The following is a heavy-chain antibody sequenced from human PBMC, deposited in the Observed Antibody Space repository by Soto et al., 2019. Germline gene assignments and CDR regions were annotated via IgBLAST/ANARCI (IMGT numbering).Heavy chain of an antibody. CDR1: GDSVSSNSAA. D-gene: IGHD2-2*01. J-gene: IGHJ6*02. V-gene: IGHV6-1*01. CDR3: ARRRYCSSTSCYYYGMDV. CDR2: TYYRSKWYN. Sequence: SQTLSLTCAISGDSVSSNSAAWSWIRQSPSRGLEWLGRTYYRSKWYNDYAVSVKSRITINPDTSKNQFSLQLNSVTPEDTAVYYCARRRYCSSTSCYYYGMDVWGQGTTVTVSS.